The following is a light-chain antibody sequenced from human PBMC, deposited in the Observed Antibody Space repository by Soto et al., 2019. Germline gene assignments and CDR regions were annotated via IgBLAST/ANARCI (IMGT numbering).Light chain of an antibody. J-gene: IGLJ1*01. CDR2: YDS. CDR3: QVWDSSSEHPYV. Sequence: SYELTQPPSVSVAPGKTARITCGGNNIGSKSGHWYQQKPGQAPVMVIYYDSDRPSGIPERFSGANSGNTATLTISRVEAGDEADYYCQVWDSSSEHPYVFGTGTKLTVL. CDR1: NIGSKS. V-gene: IGLV3-21*04.